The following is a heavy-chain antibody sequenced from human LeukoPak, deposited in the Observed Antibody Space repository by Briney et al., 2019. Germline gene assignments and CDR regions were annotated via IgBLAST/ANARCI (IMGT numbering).Heavy chain of an antibody. J-gene: IGHJ3*02. D-gene: IGHD1-1*01. CDR3: ANLWDDAFDI. V-gene: IGHV4-39*01. Sequence: PSETLSLTCTVSGGSISSSSYYWGWIRQPPGKGLEWIGSIYYSGSTYYNPSLKSRVTISVDTSKNQFSLKLSSVTAADTAVYYCANLWDDAFDIWGQGTMVTVSS. CDR1: GGSISSSSYY. CDR2: IYYSGST.